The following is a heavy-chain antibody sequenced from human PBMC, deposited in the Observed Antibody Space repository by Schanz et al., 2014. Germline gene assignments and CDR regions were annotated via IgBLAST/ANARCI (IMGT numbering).Heavy chain of an antibody. CDR3: TRGGYSYALSAFDI. CDR1: RSTFSSYT. CDR2: FIPILDVG. V-gene: IGHV1-69*04. J-gene: IGHJ3*02. D-gene: IGHD5-18*01. Sequence: QVQLVQSGGEVKTPGSSVKVSCKASRSTFSSYTISWVRQARGQGLEWVGRFIPILDVGNYAQQFQGRVTMTTDTSTGTAYMELRSLRSDDTALYYCTRGGYSYALSAFDIWGQGTMXTVSS.